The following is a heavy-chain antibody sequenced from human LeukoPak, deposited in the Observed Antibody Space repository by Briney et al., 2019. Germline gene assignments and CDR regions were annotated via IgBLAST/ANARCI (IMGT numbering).Heavy chain of an antibody. CDR2: INHSGST. CDR3: ARVDRIVGAIDY. CDR1: GGSFSGYY. J-gene: IGHJ4*02. Sequence: TSETLSLTCAVYGGSFSGYYWSWIRQPPGKGLEWIGEINHSGSTNYNPSLKSRVTISEDTSKNQFSLKLSSVTAADTAVYYCARVDRIVGAIDYWGQGTLVTVSS. D-gene: IGHD1-26*01. V-gene: IGHV4-34*01.